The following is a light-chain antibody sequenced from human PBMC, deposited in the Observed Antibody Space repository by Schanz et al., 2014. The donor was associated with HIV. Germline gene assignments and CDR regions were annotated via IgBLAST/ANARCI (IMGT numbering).Light chain of an antibody. CDR2: DVR. CDR3: SSYTSSSTRV. V-gene: IGLV2-14*03. J-gene: IGLJ2*01. Sequence: QSALTQPASVSGSPGQSITISCSGTSSDIGGSDYVSWYQQHPGRAPKVLIYDVRDRPSGVSNRFSGSKSGNTASLTISGLQAEDEADYYCSSYTSSSTRVFGGGTKLTVL. CDR1: SSDIGGSDY.